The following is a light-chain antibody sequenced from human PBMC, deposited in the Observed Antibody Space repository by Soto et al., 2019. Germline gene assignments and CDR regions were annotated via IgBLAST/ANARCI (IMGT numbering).Light chain of an antibody. Sequence: EIVLTQSPATLSLSPGERATLSCRASQSVSRYLAWYQQKSGQAPRLLIYDASNRATGIPARFSGSGSGTDFTLTISRLEPEDFGVYYCQQYGSSSITFGQGTRLEIK. V-gene: IGKV3-11*01. CDR1: QSVSRY. CDR3: QQYGSSSIT. J-gene: IGKJ5*01. CDR2: DAS.